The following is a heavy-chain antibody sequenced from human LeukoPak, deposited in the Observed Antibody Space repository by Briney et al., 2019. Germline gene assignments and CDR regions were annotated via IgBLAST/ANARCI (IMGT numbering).Heavy chain of an antibody. Sequence: SGPTLVNPTQTLTLTCAFSGFSLSTSGQGVGWVRQPPGKALEWLALVYWTDEKRYSPFLRRRLTITKDTAKNQVVLTMANMDPVDTATYFCVHDRPGEEGFQHWGRGTLVTVSS. CDR2: VYWTDEK. J-gene: IGHJ1*01. D-gene: IGHD3-16*01. CDR1: GFSLSTSGQG. V-gene: IGHV2-5*01. CDR3: VHDRPGEEGFQH.